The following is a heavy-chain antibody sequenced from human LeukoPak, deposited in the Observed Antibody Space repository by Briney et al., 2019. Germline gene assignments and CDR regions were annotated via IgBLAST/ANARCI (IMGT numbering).Heavy chain of an antibody. CDR3: ARVSSGGYFDY. J-gene: IGHJ4*02. V-gene: IGHV4-30-2*01. CDR2: IYHSGST. D-gene: IGHD3-16*01. CDR1: GGSISGGGYS. Sequence: SQTLSLTCAVSGGSISGGGYSWSWIRQPLGKGLEWIGYIYHSGSTYYNPSLKSRVTISVDRSKSHFSLKLSSVTAADTAVYYCARVSSGGYFDYWGQGTLVSVSS.